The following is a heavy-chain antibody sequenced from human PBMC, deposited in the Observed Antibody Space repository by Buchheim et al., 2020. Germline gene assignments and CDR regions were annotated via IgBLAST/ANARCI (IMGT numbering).Heavy chain of an antibody. Sequence: EVQLVESGGGLVQPGGSLRLSCAASGFTFSSYWMTWVRQAPGKGLEWVANIMEDGSEGYYVDSVKGRFTISRDNAMNSLFLQMSSLRAEDTAVYYCARGTRDYYGMDVWGQGTT. J-gene: IGHJ6*02. CDR1: GFTFSSYW. CDR3: ARGTRDYYGMDV. CDR2: IMEDGSEG. V-gene: IGHV3-7*01.